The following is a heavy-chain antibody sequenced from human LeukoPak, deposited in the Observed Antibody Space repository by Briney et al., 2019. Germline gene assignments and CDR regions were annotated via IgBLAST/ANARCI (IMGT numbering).Heavy chain of an antibody. V-gene: IGHV3-30*02. Sequence: GGSLRISCGASGFDFSNNGMHWVRQAPGKGLEWVAFIRYDAANQYYADSVKGRFTISRDNSKNTLYLQMDSLRSDDTAIYHCAKDISVSDSYFDYWGQGTLVTVSP. D-gene: IGHD6-19*01. CDR2: IRYDAANQ. CDR1: GFDFSNNG. J-gene: IGHJ4*02. CDR3: AKDISVSDSYFDY.